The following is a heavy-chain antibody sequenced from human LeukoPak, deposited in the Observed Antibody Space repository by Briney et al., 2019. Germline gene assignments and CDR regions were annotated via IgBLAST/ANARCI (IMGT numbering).Heavy chain of an antibody. CDR3: AKGYGYSYGYFDH. Sequence: PGGSLRLSCAASGFTFSFNNYGMHWVRQAPGKGLEWVAFVRYDGTNNYYADSVNGRFTVSRDNSKNTVYLQMSSLRTEDTAVYYCAKGYGYSYGYFDHWGQGTLVTVSS. CDR1: GFTFSFNNYG. V-gene: IGHV3-30*02. J-gene: IGHJ4*02. D-gene: IGHD1-26*01. CDR2: VRYDGTNN.